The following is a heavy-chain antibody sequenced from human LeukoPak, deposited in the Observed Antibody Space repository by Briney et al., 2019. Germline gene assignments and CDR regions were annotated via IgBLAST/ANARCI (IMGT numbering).Heavy chain of an antibody. V-gene: IGHV1-2*02. CDR2: INPNSGGT. CDR1: GYTFTGYY. CDR3: AREYGDYYDAFDI. Sequence: ASVKVSCKASGYTFTGYYMHWVRQAPGQGLEWMGWINPNSGGTNYAQKFQGRVTMTRDTSISTVYMELSRLRSDDTAVYYCAREYGDYYDAFDIWGQGTMVTVSS. D-gene: IGHD4-17*01. J-gene: IGHJ3*02.